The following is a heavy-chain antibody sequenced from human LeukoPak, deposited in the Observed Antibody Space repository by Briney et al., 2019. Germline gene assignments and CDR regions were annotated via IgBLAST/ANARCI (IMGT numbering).Heavy chain of an antibody. CDR1: GGSISGYR. CDR3: AKRDSIGYYN. J-gene: IGHJ1*01. Sequence: SETLSLTCTVSGGSISGYRWGWIRQSPGKGLERIGYIYYSGSTNYNPSLKSRVTISVDTSKNQFSLKLTSVTAADTAVYYCAKRDSIGYYNWGQGTLVTVSS. CDR2: IYYSGST. V-gene: IGHV4-59*08. D-gene: IGHD3-22*01.